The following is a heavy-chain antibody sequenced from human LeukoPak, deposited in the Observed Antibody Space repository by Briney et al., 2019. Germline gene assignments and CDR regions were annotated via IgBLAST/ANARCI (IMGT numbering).Heavy chain of an antibody. CDR1: GGTFSSYA. J-gene: IGHJ4*02. Sequence: SVKVSCKASGGTFSSYAISWVRQAPGQGLEWMGGIIPIFGTANYAQKFQGRVTITADESTSTAYMELSSLRSEGTAVYYCARATAMVTVFDYWGQGTLVTVSP. CDR3: ARATAMVTVFDY. D-gene: IGHD5-18*01. V-gene: IGHV1-69*01. CDR2: IIPIFGTA.